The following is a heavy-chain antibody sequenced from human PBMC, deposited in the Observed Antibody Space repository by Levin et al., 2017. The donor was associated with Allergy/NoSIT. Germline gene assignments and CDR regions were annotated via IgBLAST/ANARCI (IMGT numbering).Heavy chain of an antibody. D-gene: IGHD5-12*01. V-gene: IGHV3-49*03. CDR3: ARSRAPGGYDDAFDV. Sequence: GGSLRLSCTTSGFTFGDYTMSWFRQAPGKRLEWLGFIRSKAYGETTEYAASVKGTFSISRDDSKSIAYLQMHSLNTEDTALYYCARSRAPGGYDDAFDVWGPGTMVTVSS. J-gene: IGHJ3*01. CDR2: IRSKAYGETT. CDR1: GFTFGDYT.